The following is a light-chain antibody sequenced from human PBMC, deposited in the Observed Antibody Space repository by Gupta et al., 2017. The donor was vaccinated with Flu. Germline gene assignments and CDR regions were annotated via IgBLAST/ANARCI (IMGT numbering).Light chain of an antibody. V-gene: IGKV1-5*03. CDR2: EAS. J-gene: IGKJ1*01. CDR1: QSISGW. CDR3: QQYNSYPWT. Sequence: IQMTQSPSTLSASVGDKVAITCRATQSISGWLVWYQQRPGKAPTVLIYEASTLEKGVPSRFSGSGSGTDFTLTITSLQPEDSATYYCQQYNSYPWTFGQGTKVEIK.